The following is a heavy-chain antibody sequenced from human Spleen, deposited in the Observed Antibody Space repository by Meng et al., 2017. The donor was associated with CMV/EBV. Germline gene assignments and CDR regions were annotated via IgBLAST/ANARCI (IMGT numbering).Heavy chain of an antibody. D-gene: IGHD6-6*01. CDR2: IKPNSGAT. V-gene: IGHV1-2*02. CDR1: GYTFTNYY. Sequence: ASVKVSCKASGYTFTNYYIHWVRQAPGQGPEWMGWIKPNSGATNYVQKFQGRLTVTRDTSINTAYMELSRLTSDDTAVYFCARSGGIPARRGHLDYWGQGTLVTVSS. CDR3: ARSGGIPARRGHLDY. J-gene: IGHJ4*02.